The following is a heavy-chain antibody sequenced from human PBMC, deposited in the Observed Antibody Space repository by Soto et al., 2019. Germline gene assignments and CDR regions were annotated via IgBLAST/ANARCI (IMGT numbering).Heavy chain of an antibody. CDR2: INPNSGGT. Sequence: GASVKVSCKASGYTFIGYYIHWVRQTPGQGLEWMGWINPNSGGTNYAQRFQGWVTMTRDRSISTAYMELSRLKSDDTAVYYCARVGRGLASLGYYGMDVWGQGTTVTVSS. J-gene: IGHJ6*02. V-gene: IGHV1-2*04. CDR3: ARVGRGLASLGYYGMDV. CDR1: GYTFIGYY. D-gene: IGHD3-22*01.